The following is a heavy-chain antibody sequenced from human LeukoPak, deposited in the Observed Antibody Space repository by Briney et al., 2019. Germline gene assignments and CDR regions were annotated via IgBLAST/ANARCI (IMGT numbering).Heavy chain of an antibody. CDR2: INHSGYT. V-gene: IGHV4-34*01. Sequence: SETLSLTCAVSGAPFSNFYWSWIRQYPGKGLEWIGEINHSGYTNYNPSLKSRVTISVDTPKNQFSLKVNSVTAADTAVDYCARQLYGSDYWGQGTLVTVSS. D-gene: IGHD1-1*01. J-gene: IGHJ4*02. CDR1: GAPFSNFY. CDR3: ARQLYGSDY.